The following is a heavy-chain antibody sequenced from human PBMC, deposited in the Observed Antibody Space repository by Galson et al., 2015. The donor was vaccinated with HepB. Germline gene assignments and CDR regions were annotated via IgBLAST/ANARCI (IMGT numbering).Heavy chain of an antibody. V-gene: IGHV1-24*01. CDR2: FDPEDGET. CDR3: ATSGIAAAGTGYYMDV. D-gene: IGHD6-13*01. J-gene: IGHJ6*03. Sequence: SVKVSCKVSGYTLTELSMHWVRQAPGKGLEWMGGFDPEDGETIYAQKFQGRVTMTEDTSTDTAYMELSSLRSEDTAVYYCATSGIAAAGTGYYMDVWGKGTTVTVSS. CDR1: GYTLTELS.